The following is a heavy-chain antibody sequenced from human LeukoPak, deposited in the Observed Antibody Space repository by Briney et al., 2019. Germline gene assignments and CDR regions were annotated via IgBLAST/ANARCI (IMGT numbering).Heavy chain of an antibody. CDR2: FDPEDGET. D-gene: IGHD1-7*01. Sequence: GASVKVSCKVSGYTLTELSMHWVRQAPGKGLEWMGGFDPEDGETIYAQKFQGRVTMTEDTSTSTAYMELRSLRSDDTAVYYCATGRGTTPTDYYYYYGMDVWGQGTTVTVSS. CDR3: ATGRGTTPTDYYYYYGMDV. V-gene: IGHV1-24*01. CDR1: GYTLTELS. J-gene: IGHJ6*02.